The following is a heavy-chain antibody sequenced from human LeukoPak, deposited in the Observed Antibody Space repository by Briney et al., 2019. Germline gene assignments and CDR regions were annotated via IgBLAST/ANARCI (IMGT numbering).Heavy chain of an antibody. CDR3: ARGPYYYDSSGYYIPYYGMDV. V-gene: IGHV4-4*02. J-gene: IGHJ6*02. CDR2: IYHSGST. Sequence: SETLSLTCAVSGGSISSSNWWSWVRQPPGRGLEWIGEIYHSGSTNYNPSLKSRVTISVDKSKDQFSLKLSSVTAADTAVYYCARGPYYYDSSGYYIPYYGMDVWGQGTTVTVSS. D-gene: IGHD3-22*01. CDR1: GGSISSSNW.